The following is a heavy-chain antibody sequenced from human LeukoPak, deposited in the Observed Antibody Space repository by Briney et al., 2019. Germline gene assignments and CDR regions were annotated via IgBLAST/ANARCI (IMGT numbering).Heavy chain of an antibody. J-gene: IGHJ2*01. D-gene: IGHD3-3*01. CDR2: IYTNGST. CDR3: ARSEGFLEWLYFDL. V-gene: IGHV4-61*09. CDR1: GGSVNTGGYS. Sequence: PSETLSLTCSVSGGSVNTGGYSWTWIRQPAGKGLEWVGHIYTNGSTNYNPSLKSRITLALDTSKNQVSLKLSSVTAADTAVYYCARSEGFLEWLYFDLWGRGTLVTVSS.